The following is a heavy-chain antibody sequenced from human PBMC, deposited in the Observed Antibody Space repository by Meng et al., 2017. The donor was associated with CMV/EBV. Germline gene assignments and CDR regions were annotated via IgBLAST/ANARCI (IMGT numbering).Heavy chain of an antibody. Sequence: GESLKISCAASGFVFSRYGMHWVRQAPGNGLEWVAFIRNDGSNKYYADSVKGRFTISRDDSKNTLYLQMNSLRPEDTAVYFCASLGYCTSVSCSWADYWDQGTLVTVSS. J-gene: IGHJ4*02. D-gene: IGHD2-15*01. CDR2: IRNDGSNK. V-gene: IGHV3-30*02. CDR3: ASLGYCTSVSCSWADY. CDR1: GFVFSRYG.